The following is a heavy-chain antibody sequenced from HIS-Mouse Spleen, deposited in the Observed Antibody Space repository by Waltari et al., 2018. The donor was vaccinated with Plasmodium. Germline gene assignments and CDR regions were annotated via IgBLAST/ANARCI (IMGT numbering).Heavy chain of an antibody. CDR1: GGSISSYY. CDR2: IYYSGST. V-gene: IGHV4-59*08. Sequence: QVQLQESGPGLVKPSETLSLTCTVSGGSISSYYWSWIRQPPGKGLEWIGYIYYSGSTNYNPSLNRRGTISVDTSKNQFSLKLSSLTAADTAVYYCARLVRYSGYEYAFDIWGQGTMVTVSS. CDR3: ARLVRYSGYEYAFDI. J-gene: IGHJ3*02. D-gene: IGHD5-12*01.